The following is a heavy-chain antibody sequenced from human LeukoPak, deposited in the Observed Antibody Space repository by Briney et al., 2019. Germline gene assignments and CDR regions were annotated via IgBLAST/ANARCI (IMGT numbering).Heavy chain of an antibody. CDR3: ARLAYCGGDCFDFVYFDY. Sequence: GGSLRLSCAASGFTFSSYWMSWVRQAPGKGLEWVANIKQDGSEKYYVDSVKGRFTISRDNAKNSLYLQMNSLRAEDTAVYYCARLAYCGGDCFDFVYFDYWGQGTLVTVSS. CDR1: GFTFSSYW. CDR2: IKQDGSEK. V-gene: IGHV3-7*01. D-gene: IGHD2-21*02. J-gene: IGHJ4*02.